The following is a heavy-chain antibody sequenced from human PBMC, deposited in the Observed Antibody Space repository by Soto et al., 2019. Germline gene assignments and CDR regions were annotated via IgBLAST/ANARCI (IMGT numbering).Heavy chain of an antibody. V-gene: IGHV1-69*12. CDR1: GGTFSRYA. D-gene: IGHD6-19*01. J-gene: IGHJ2*01. CDR3: AHSLRSAVDGPGRFDL. Sequence: QVQLVQSGAEVKKPGSSVKVSCKASGGTFSRYAISWVRQAPGQGLEWMGGITPMLGTANYAQKFQDRVTITAVGYPSTVDMERRRLRSEDTAVYYSAHSLRSAVDGPGRFDLWGRGTLVMVSS. CDR2: ITPMLGTA.